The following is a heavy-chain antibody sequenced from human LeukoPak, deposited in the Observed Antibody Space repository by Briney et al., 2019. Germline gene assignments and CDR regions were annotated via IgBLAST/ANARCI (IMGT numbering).Heavy chain of an antibody. CDR3: ARPLSKGVGPFDY. CDR1: GGSISSGGYY. Sequence: SETLSLTCTVSGGSISSGGYYWSWIRQHPGKGLEWIGYIYYSGSTNYNPSLKSRVTISVDTSKNQFSLKLSSVTAADTAVYYCARPLSKGVGPFDYWGQGTLVTVSS. J-gene: IGHJ4*02. CDR2: IYYSGST. V-gene: IGHV4-31*03.